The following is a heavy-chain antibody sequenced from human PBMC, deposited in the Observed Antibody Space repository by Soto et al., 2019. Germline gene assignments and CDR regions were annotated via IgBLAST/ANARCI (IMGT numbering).Heavy chain of an antibody. V-gene: IGHV1-18*01. CDR1: GYTFTSYG. D-gene: IGHD2-15*01. J-gene: IGHJ3*02. Sequence: QVQLVQSGAEVKKPGASVKVSCKASGYTFTSYGISWVRQAPGQGLEWMGWISAYNGNTNYAQKLQGRVTMTTDTSTSTAYRELRSLRSDDTAVYYCARREGYCSGGSCYKGDAFDIWGQGTMVTVSS. CDR3: ARREGYCSGGSCYKGDAFDI. CDR2: ISAYNGNT.